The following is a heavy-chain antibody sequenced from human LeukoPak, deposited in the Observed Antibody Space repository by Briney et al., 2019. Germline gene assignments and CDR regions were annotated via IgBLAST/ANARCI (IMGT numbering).Heavy chain of an antibody. Sequence: GASVKVSCKASGYTFTSYDINWVRQATGQGLEWMGWMNPNSGNTGYAQKFQGRVTMTRNTSISTAYMELSSLRSEDTAVYYCARGGGCSSTSCYTEFDPWGQGTLVTASS. V-gene: IGHV1-8*01. CDR3: ARGGGCSSTSCYTEFDP. CDR1: GYTFTSYD. D-gene: IGHD2-2*02. CDR2: MNPNSGNT. J-gene: IGHJ5*02.